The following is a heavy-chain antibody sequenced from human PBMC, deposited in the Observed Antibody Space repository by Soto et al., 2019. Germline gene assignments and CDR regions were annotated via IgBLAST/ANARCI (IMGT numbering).Heavy chain of an antibody. Sequence: GASVKVSCKASGYTFTSYYMHWVRQAPGQGLEWMGIINPSGGSTSYAQKFQGRVTMTRDTSTSTVYMELSSLRSEDTAVYYCARDLNYYDSSGYYFIFGYWGQGTLVTVSS. CDR3: ARDLNYYDSSGYYFIFGY. CDR1: GYTFTSYY. D-gene: IGHD3-22*01. CDR2: INPSGGST. J-gene: IGHJ4*02. V-gene: IGHV1-46*03.